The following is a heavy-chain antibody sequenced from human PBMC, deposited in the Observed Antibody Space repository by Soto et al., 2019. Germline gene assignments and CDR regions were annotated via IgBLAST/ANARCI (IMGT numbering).Heavy chain of an antibody. J-gene: IGHJ6*02. CDR1: GDTFSNYA. Sequence: SVKVSCKASGDTFSNYAINWVRQAPGQGLEWMGGIIPMFGTAYYAERFQGRVTITADESTSTAYMELSSLRSEDTAIFYCARDLAPVVRGVLSSGMDVWGQGTTVTVSS. CDR2: IIPMFGTA. D-gene: IGHD3-10*02. CDR3: ARDLAPVVRGVLSSGMDV. V-gene: IGHV1-69*13.